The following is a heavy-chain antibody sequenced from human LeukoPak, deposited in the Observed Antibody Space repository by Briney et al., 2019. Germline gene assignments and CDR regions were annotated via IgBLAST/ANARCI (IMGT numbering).Heavy chain of an antibody. V-gene: IGHV3-23*01. CDR2: ISGSGGST. D-gene: IGHD3-10*01. CDR1: GFTFSSYA. J-gene: IGHJ4*02. CDR3: AKDLNVLLYFGESDY. Sequence: PGGSLRLSCAASGFTFSSYAMSWVRQAPGKGLEWVSAISGSGGSTYYADSVKGRFTISRDNSKNTLYLQMNSLRAEDTAVYYCAKDLNVLLYFGESDYWGQGTLVTVSS.